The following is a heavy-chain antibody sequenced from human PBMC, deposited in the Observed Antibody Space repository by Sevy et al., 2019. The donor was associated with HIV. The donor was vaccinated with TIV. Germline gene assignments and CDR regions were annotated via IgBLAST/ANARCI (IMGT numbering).Heavy chain of an antibody. CDR2: ISNDGSDK. CDR1: RFTFSNYG. D-gene: IGHD6-13*01. J-gene: IGHJ6*02. Sequence: GGSLRLSCAASRFTFSNYGIHWVRQAPGKGLEWVAVISNDGSDKYFTASVKGRFTISRDNSKNMLYLQMNSLRAEDTAVYYCAASREGSSWYEGGRNYYYYGMDVWGQGTTVTVSS. CDR3: AASREGSSWYEGGRNYYYYGMDV. V-gene: IGHV3-30*03.